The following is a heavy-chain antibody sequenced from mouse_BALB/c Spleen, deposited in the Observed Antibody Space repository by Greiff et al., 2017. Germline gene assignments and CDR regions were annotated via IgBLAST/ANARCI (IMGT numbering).Heavy chain of an antibody. CDR2: ISSGGSYT. D-gene: IGHD1-1*01. CDR1: GFTFSSYA. J-gene: IGHJ4*01. CDR3: ARDPYYYGSSYDYAMDY. Sequence: EVQLVESGGGLVKPGGSLKLSCAASGFTFSSYAMSWVRQTPEKRLEWVATISSGGSYTYYPDSVKGRFTISRDNAKNTLYLQMSSLRSEDTAMYYCARDPYYYGSSYDYAMDYWGQGTSVTVSS. V-gene: IGHV5-9-3*01.